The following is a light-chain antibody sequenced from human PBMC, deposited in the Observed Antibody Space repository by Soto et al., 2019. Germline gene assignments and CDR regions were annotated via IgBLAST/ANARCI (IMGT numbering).Light chain of an antibody. CDR2: ENN. V-gene: IGLV1-51*02. CDR1: SSNIANNY. CDR3: GTWDDSLSAGV. Sequence: QSVLTQPPSVSAAPGQTVTISCSGSSSNIANNYVSWFQQLPGTAPKLLIYENNKRPSGIPDRFSGSKSGTSAALGITGLQTGDEADYYCGTWDDSLSAGVFGGGTKVTVL. J-gene: IGLJ3*02.